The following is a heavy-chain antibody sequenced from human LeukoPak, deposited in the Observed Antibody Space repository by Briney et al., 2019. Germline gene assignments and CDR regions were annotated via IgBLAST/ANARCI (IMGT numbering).Heavy chain of an antibody. CDR1: GGTFSSYA. CDR2: IIPIFGTA. CDR3: ARDREGDILTGYYAY. D-gene: IGHD3-9*01. V-gene: IGHV1-69*13. Sequence: GASVKVSCKASGGTFSSYAISWVRQAPGQGLEWMGGIIPIFGTANYAQKFQGRVTIAADESTSTAYMELSSLRSEDTAVYYCARDREGDILTGYYAYWGQGTLATVSS. J-gene: IGHJ4*02.